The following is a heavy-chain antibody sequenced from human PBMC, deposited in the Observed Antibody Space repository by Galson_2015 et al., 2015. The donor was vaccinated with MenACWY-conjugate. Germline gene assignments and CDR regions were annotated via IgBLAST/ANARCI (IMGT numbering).Heavy chain of an antibody. J-gene: IGHJ4*02. Sequence: ETLSLTYTVSGGSASSSGYYWTWIRQPPGKGLEWIGLIYDSGTTKYNPSLKGRVTISLDTSKNQVSLKLSSVTAADTAVYYCAREFSYWGQGTLVTVSS. V-gene: IGHV4-61*08. CDR1: GGSASSSGYY. CDR3: AREFSY. D-gene: IGHD2/OR15-2a*01. CDR2: IYDSGTT.